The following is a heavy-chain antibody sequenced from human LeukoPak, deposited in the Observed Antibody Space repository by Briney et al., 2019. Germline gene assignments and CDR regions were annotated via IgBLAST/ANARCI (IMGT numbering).Heavy chain of an antibody. CDR3: VRDKGGWNPFDY. CDR1: GFTFGTFW. Sequence: PGGSLRLSCEASGFTFGTFWMSWVRQAPGKGLEWVANINQGGSQKNYVDSVRGRFTIDRDDAKNSLYLRMNSLRAEDTAMYFCVRDKGGWNPFDYWGQGTLATVSS. J-gene: IGHJ4*02. CDR2: INQGGSQK. D-gene: IGHD6-19*01. V-gene: IGHV3-7*03.